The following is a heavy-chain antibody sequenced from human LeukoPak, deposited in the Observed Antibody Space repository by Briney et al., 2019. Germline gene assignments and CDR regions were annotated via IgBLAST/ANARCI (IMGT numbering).Heavy chain of an antibody. CDR2: MNPNSGNT. CDR3: AREYQLLGTVYNYFDP. V-gene: IGHV1-8*01. CDR1: GYTFTSYD. Sequence: ASVKVSCKASGYTFTSYDINWVRQATGQGLEWMGWMNPNSGNTGYAQKFQGRVTMTRNTSISTAYMELTSLRSEDAAVYYCAREYQLLGTVYNYFDPWGQGTLVTVSS. D-gene: IGHD2-2*01. J-gene: IGHJ5*02.